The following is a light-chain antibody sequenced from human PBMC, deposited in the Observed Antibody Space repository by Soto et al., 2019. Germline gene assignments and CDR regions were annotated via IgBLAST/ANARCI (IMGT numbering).Light chain of an antibody. V-gene: IGKV3-20*01. Sequence: EIVLTQSPGTLSLSPGERATLSCRASQSVGSYLAWYQKQRGQAPRLLIYGASSRATGIPDRFSGSGSGTDFTLTLSRLEPEDFAVYYCQQYGISHQSSFGQGTRLEIK. CDR2: GAS. J-gene: IGKJ2*04. CDR3: QQYGISHQSS. CDR1: QSVGSY.